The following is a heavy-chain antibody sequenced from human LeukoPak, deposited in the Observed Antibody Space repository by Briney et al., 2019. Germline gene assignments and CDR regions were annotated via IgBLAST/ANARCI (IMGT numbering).Heavy chain of an antibody. J-gene: IGHJ5*02. D-gene: IGHD6-6*01. V-gene: IGHV1-18*01. CDR3: AFIAARPDWFDP. CDR2: ISAYNGNT. Sequence: ASVKVSCKASGYTFTSYGISWVRQAPGQGLEWMGWISAYNGNTNYAQKLQGRVTMTTDTSTSTAYMELRSLRSDDTAVYYCAFIAARPDWFDPWGQGTLVTVSS. CDR1: GYTFTSYG.